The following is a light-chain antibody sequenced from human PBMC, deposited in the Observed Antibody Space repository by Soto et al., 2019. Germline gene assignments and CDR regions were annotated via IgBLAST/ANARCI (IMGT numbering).Light chain of an antibody. CDR2: EVS. J-gene: IGLJ2*01. CDR1: SSDVGGYDS. CDR3: SSNAGSNNYVV. V-gene: IGLV2-8*01. Sequence: QSVLTQPPSASGSPGQSVTISCTGTSSDVGGYDSVSWYQQHPGKAPKLVIYEVSKRPSGVPDRFSGSKSGNTASLTVSGLQAEDEADYYCSSNAGSNNYVVFGGGTQLTVL.